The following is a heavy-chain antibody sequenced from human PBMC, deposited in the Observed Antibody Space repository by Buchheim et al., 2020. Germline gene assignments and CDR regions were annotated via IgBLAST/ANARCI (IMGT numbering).Heavy chain of an antibody. J-gene: IGHJ6*02. CDR2: ISAYNGNT. Sequence: QVQLVQSGAEVKKPGASVKVSCKASGYTFTSYGISWVRQAPGQGLEWMGWISAYNGNTNYATKLQGRVTMTTDTSTRTAYMELRSLRSDDTAVYYCARATFREQPAGHYYYYGMDVWGQGTT. CDR1: GYTFTSYG. CDR3: ARATFREQPAGHYYYYGMDV. D-gene: IGHD1-26*01. V-gene: IGHV1-18*01.